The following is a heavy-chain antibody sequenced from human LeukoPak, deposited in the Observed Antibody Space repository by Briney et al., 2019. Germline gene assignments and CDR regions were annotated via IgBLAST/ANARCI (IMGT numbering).Heavy chain of an antibody. V-gene: IGHV4-59*01. J-gene: IGHJ5*02. CDR1: GGSISIYY. Sequence: SETLSLTCSVSGGSISIYYWTWIRQIPGKGPEWIGYIYYTGTTNYNPLFESRATISVDTSKNQFSLKLTSVTAADTAVYYCARGGTGKRRGNWFDPWGQGTLVTVSS. D-gene: IGHD1-1*01. CDR2: IYYTGTT. CDR3: ARGGTGKRRGNWFDP.